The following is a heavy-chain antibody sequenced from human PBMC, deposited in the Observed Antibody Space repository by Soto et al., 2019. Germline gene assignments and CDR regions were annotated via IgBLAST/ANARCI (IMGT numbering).Heavy chain of an antibody. V-gene: IGHV1-2*02. CDR3: ARLMITFAGVIDDD. D-gene: IGHD3-16*02. CDR2: ILPSTGAT. CDR1: GYSFSDFY. J-gene: IGHJ4*01. Sequence: GASVKVSCKASGYSFSDFYMHWMRQAPGQGLEWLGCILPSTGATRYAQKFQGRVSMTTDTSISTAYMDLGGLTSDDTAMYFCARLMITFAGVIDDDWG.